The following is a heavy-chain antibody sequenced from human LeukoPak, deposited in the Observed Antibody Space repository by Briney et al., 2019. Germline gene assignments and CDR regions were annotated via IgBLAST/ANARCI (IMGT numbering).Heavy chain of an antibody. J-gene: IGHJ6*03. V-gene: IGHV1-69*05. Sequence: GASVKVSCKASGGTFSSYAISWVRQAPGQGLEWMGGIIPIFGTANYAQKFQGRVTITTDESTSTAYMELSSLRSEDTAVYYCARLWQVARRQRGGGWHNYYYYMDVWGKGTTVTVSS. CDR3: ARLWQVARRQRGGGWHNYYYYMDV. CDR2: IIPIFGTA. D-gene: IGHD2-15*01. CDR1: GGTFSSYA.